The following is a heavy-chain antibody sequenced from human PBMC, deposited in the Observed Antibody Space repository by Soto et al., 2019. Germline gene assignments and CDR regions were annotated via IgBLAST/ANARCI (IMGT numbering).Heavy chain of an antibody. CDR1: GFTFSSYA. CDR2: ISGSGGST. D-gene: IGHD3-3*01. J-gene: IGHJ4*02. V-gene: IGHV3-23*01. Sequence: GGSLRLSCAASGFTFSSYAMSWVRQAPGKGLEWVSAISGSGGSTYYADSVKGRFTISRDNSKNTLYLQMNSLRAEDTAVYYCAKDRTNYDFWSGGGTDFDYWGQGTLVTVSS. CDR3: AKDRTNYDFWSGGGTDFDY.